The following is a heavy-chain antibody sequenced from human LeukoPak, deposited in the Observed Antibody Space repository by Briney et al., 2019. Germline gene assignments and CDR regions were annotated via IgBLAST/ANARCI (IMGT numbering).Heavy chain of an antibody. Sequence: GGSLRLSCAASGFTFSNYAMNWVRQAPGKGLEWVSVIYSGGSTYYADSVKGRFTISRDNSKNTLYLQMNSLRAEDTAVYYCARESGGSYSAFDYWGQGTLVTVSS. V-gene: IGHV3-53*01. CDR3: ARESGGSYSAFDY. CDR1: GFTFSNYA. J-gene: IGHJ4*02. D-gene: IGHD1-26*01. CDR2: IYSGGST.